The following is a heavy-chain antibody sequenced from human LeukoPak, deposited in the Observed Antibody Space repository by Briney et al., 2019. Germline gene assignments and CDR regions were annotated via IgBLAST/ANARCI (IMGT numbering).Heavy chain of an antibody. J-gene: IGHJ4*02. CDR3: ARSARLMKGVVEVTALDD. CDR2: IYYSGST. V-gene: IGHV4-59*01. CDR1: GGSIRSYY. D-gene: IGHD3-3*01. Sequence: SETLSLTCTVSGGSIRSYYWSWIRQPPGKRLEWIGYIYYSGSTSYNPSLKSRVTISVDTSKNRFSLKLTSVTAADTAVYYCARSARLMKGVVEVTALDDWGQGTLVTVSS.